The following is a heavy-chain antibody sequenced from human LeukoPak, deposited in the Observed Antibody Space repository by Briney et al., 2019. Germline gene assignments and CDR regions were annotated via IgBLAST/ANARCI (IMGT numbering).Heavy chain of an antibody. CDR3: AKDIRAVAGASSAFDI. CDR1: LFTFDDYA. D-gene: IGHD6-19*01. Sequence: GRSLRLSCAASLFTFDDYALHWVRQAPGKGLEGVSGISWNRGSIGYAGSVKGRFTTSRDNTKKSLYLQMNSLRAEDMALYYCAKDIRAVAGASSAFDIWGQGTMVTVSS. J-gene: IGHJ3*02. CDR2: ISWNRGSI. V-gene: IGHV3-9*03.